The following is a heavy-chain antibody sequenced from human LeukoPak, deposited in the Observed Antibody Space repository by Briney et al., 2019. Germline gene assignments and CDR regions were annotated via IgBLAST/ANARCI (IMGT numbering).Heavy chain of an antibody. CDR2: IPYDGSNK. Sequence: GGSLRLSCAASGFTFSSYAMHWVRQAPGKGLEWVAVIPYDGSNKYYADSVKGRFTISRDNSKNTLYLQMNSLRAEDTAVYYCARDLGYWGQGTLVTVSS. CDR1: GFTFSSYA. J-gene: IGHJ4*02. V-gene: IGHV3-30-3*01. CDR3: ARDLGY.